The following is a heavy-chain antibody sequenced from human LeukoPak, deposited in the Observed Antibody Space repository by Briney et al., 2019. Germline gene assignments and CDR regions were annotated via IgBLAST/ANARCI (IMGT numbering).Heavy chain of an antibody. J-gene: IGHJ4*02. Sequence: ASVKVSCKASGYTFTGYYMHWVRQAPGQGLEWMGWINPNSGGTNYAQKFQGRVTMTRDTSISTAYMELSRLRSDDTAVYYCARDWYSSSWYVGPFDYWGQGTLVTVSS. D-gene: IGHD6-13*01. CDR2: INPNSGGT. CDR3: ARDWYSSSWYVGPFDY. CDR1: GYTFTGYY. V-gene: IGHV1-2*02.